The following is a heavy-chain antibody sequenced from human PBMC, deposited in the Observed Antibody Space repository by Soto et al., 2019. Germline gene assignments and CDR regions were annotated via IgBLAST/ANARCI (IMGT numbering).Heavy chain of an antibody. J-gene: IGHJ4*02. Sequence: KPSETLSLTCTVSGGSFSKSSYYWGWIRQPPGKGLEWIGNVHYSGRTYYNPSLKSRVTISVDTSKNQFSLKLSSVTAADTAVYYCARGVVPADYYDSSGYSPYFDYWGQGTLVTVSS. CDR3: ARGVVPADYYDSSGYSPYFDY. D-gene: IGHD3-22*01. CDR1: GGSFSKSSYY. V-gene: IGHV4-39*07. CDR2: VHYSGRT.